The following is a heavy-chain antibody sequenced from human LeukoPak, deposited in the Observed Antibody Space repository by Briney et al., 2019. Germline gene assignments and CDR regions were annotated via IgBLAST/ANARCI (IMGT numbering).Heavy chain of an antibody. V-gene: IGHV4-4*09. J-gene: IGHJ6*03. Sequence: PSETLSLTCTVPGGSLSSYYWSWIPQPPGKGRGGIGYNYTSGSTNYNPSLKSRVTISGGTSKNQFSLKLSSVPAADTAVYYCASQYYYYYYMDVWGKGTTVIVSS. CDR3: ASQYYYYYYMDV. CDR2: NYTSGST. CDR1: GGSLSSYY.